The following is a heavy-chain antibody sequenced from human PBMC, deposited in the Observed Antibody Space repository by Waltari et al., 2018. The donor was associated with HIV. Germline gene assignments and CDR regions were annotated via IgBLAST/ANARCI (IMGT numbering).Heavy chain of an antibody. CDR2: IDHTGTS. V-gene: IGHV4-34*02. CDR1: GGSFSGSY. D-gene: IGHD3-16*01. J-gene: IGHJ4*02. CDR3: VRGFGNYGFYFDY. Sequence: QVHLPQWGSGPLKPSETLSLTCAVYGGSFSGSYWTWIRQSPGRGLEWMGEIDHTGTSTYNPSLKGRVTMSVDTSKNQFSLNLKSVTVADTAVYYCVRGFGNYGFYFDYWGQGKLVSVSS.